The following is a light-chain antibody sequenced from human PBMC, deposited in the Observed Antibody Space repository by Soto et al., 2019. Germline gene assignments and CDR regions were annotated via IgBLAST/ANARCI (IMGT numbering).Light chain of an antibody. CDR1: QSINNW. V-gene: IGKV1-5*03. CDR3: QQYESFSRT. J-gene: IGKJ1*01. Sequence: DIQMTQSPSTLSASVGDRVTITCRASQSINNWLAWYQQKPGTAPKLVIFKASTLESGVPSSFSGSGSGTEFTLSISSLQPDDFSNYFCQQYESFSRTFGQGTKVEVK. CDR2: KAS.